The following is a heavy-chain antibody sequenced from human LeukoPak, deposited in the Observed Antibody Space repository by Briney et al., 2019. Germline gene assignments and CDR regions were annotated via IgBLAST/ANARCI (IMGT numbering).Heavy chain of an antibody. D-gene: IGHD5-24*01. V-gene: IGHV3-30-3*01. J-gene: IGHJ4*02. CDR3: AREDGYGDYIDY. CDR1: GFTFSSYA. Sequence: GGSLRLSCAASGFTFSSYAMHWVRQAPGKGLEWVAVISYDGSNKYYADSVKGRFTISRDNSKNTLYLQMNSLRAEDTAVYYCAREDGYGDYIDYRGQGTLVTVSS. CDR2: ISYDGSNK.